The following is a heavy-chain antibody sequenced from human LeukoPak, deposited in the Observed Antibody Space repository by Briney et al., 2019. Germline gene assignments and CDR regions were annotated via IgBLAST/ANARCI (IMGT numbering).Heavy chain of an antibody. J-gene: IGHJ4*02. CDR1: GFTFSSYA. CDR2: ISGSGGST. V-gene: IGHV3-23*01. CDR3: AKSKASSKPLRFLEWLLLPYFDY. Sequence: PGGSLRLSCAASGFTFSSYAMSWVRQAPGKGLEWVSAISGSGGSTYYADSVKGRFTISRDNSKNTLYLQMNSLRAEDTAVYYCAKSKASSKPLRFLEWLLLPYFDYWGQGTLVTVSS. D-gene: IGHD3-3*01.